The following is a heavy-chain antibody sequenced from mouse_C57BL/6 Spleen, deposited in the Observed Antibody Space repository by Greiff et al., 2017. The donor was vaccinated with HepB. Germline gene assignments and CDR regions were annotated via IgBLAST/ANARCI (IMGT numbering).Heavy chain of an antibody. D-gene: IGHD3-3*01. J-gene: IGHJ1*03. CDR2: IYPRSGNT. CDR1: GYTFTSYG. V-gene: IGHV1-81*01. Sequence: QVQLQQSGAELARPGASVKLSCKASGYTFTSYGISWVKQRTGQGLEWIGEIYPRSGNTYYNEKFKGKATLTADKSSSTAYMELRRLTSEDSAVYFCARGGDVDGYWYFDVWGTGTTVTVSS. CDR3: ARGGDVDGYWYFDV.